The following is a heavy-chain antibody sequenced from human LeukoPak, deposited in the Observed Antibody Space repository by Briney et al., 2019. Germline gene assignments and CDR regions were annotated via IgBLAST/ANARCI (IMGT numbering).Heavy chain of an antibody. CDR1: GFTFSSYS. V-gene: IGHV3-21*01. CDR2: ISSSSSYI. Sequence: GGSLRLSCAASGFTFSSYSMNWVRQAPGKGLEWVSSISSSSSYIYYADSVKGRFTISGDNAKNSLYLQMNSLRAEDTAVYYCARDSIGGYDFWSGYYTPNDAFGIWGQGTMVTVSS. J-gene: IGHJ3*02. CDR3: ARDSIGGYDFWSGYYTPNDAFGI. D-gene: IGHD3-3*01.